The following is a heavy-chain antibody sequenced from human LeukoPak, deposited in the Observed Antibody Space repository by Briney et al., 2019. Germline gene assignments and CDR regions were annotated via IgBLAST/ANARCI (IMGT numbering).Heavy chain of an antibody. V-gene: IGHV3-23*01. J-gene: IGHJ6*02. CDR2: FSGSGGGT. Sequence: GGSLRLSCAASGFTSTNYAMTWVRQAPGKGLEWVSSFSGSGGGTYYADSVKGRFTFSRDNSKNTLYLQVNSLRAEDTAIYYCAKGLHSAYERFNFFYYGMDVWGQGTTVTVSS. CDR1: GFTSTNYA. CDR3: AKGLHSAYERFNFFYYGMDV. D-gene: IGHD5-12*01.